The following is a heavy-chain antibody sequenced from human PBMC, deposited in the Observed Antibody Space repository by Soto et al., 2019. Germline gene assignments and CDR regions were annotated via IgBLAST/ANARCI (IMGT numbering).Heavy chain of an antibody. CDR3: ARAHMVRGVIPFDY. CDR2: IMPILGIA. D-gene: IGHD3-10*01. V-gene: IGHV1-69*02. CDR1: GGTFSSYT. J-gene: IGHJ4*02. Sequence: QVQLVQSGAEVKKPGSSVKVSCKASGGTFSSYTISWVRQAPGQGLEWMGRIMPILGIANYAQKFQGRVTITADKSTSTAYMELSSLRSEDTAVYYCARAHMVRGVIPFDYWGQGTLVTVSS.